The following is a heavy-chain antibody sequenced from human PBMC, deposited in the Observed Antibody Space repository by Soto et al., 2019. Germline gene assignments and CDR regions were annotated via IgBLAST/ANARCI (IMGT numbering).Heavy chain of an antibody. CDR1: GFTFSSYW. CDR3: ARGIGGRYCSGGSCYFDY. D-gene: IGHD2-15*01. V-gene: IGHV3-74*01. CDR2: INSDGSST. J-gene: IGHJ4*02. Sequence: GGSLRLSCAASGFTFSSYWMHWVRQAPGKGLVWVSRINSDGSSTSYADSVKGRFTISRDNAKNTLYLQMNSLRAEDTAVYYCARGIGGRYCSGGSCYFDYWGQGTLVTVSS.